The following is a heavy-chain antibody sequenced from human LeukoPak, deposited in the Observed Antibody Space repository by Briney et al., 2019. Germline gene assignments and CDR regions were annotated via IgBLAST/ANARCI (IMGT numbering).Heavy chain of an antibody. D-gene: IGHD2-15*01. J-gene: IGHJ4*02. CDR2: INPSGGST. CDR1: GYTFTSYY. CDR3: ARDLGSVGAAFDY. Sequence: ASVKVSCKASGYTFTSYYMHWVRQAPGQGLEWMGIINPSGGSTSYAQKFQGRVTMTRDMSTSTVYMELSSLRSEDTAVYCCARDLGSVGAAFDYWGQGTLVTVSS. V-gene: IGHV1-46*01.